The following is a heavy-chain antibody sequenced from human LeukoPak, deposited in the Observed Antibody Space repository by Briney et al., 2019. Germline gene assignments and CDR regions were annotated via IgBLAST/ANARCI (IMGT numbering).Heavy chain of an antibody. J-gene: IGHJ4*02. D-gene: IGHD3-9*01. Sequence: SETLSLTCTVSGGSISSSSYYWGWIRQPPGKGLEWIGSSYYSGSTYYNPPLKSRVTISVATSKNLFSLKLSSVTAAYTAVYYFSRQSLKAYDILTGYPTKGLDYWGQGTLVTVSS. CDR1: GGSISSSSYY. CDR3: SRQSLKAYDILTGYPTKGLDY. V-gene: IGHV4-39*01. CDR2: SYYSGST.